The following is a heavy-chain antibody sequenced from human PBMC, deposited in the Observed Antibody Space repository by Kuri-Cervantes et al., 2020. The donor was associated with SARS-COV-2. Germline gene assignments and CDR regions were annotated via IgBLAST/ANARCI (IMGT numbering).Heavy chain of an antibody. Sequence: GESLKISCAASGFTFSSYAMHWVRQAPGKGLEWVAVISYDGSNKYYADSVKGRFTISRDNSKNTLYLQMNSLRAEDTAVYYCARDQGAHIAVAVVFDYWGQGTLVT. J-gene: IGHJ4*02. CDR2: ISYDGSNK. D-gene: IGHD6-19*01. CDR3: ARDQGAHIAVAVVFDY. CDR1: GFTFSSYA. V-gene: IGHV3-30-3*01.